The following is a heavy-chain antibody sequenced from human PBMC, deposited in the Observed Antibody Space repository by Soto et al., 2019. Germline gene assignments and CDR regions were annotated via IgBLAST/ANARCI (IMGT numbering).Heavy chain of an antibody. CDR3: ARERSARDTASTPSDY. CDR2: ISSSSSYT. D-gene: IGHD5-18*01. CDR1: GFTFSDYY. Sequence: GGSLRLSCAASGFTFSDYYMSWIRQAPGKGLEWVSYISSSSSYTNYADSVKGRFTISRGNAKNSLYLQMNSLRAEDTAVYYCARERSARDTASTPSDYWGQGTLVTVSS. V-gene: IGHV3-11*06. J-gene: IGHJ4*02.